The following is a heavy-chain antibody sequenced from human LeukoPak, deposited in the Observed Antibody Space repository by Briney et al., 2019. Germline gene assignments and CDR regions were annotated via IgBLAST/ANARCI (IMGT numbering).Heavy chain of an antibody. CDR3: ARTMATIKEWFDP. CDR1: GYTFTGYY. J-gene: IGHJ5*02. V-gene: IGHV1-2*02. CDR2: INPNSGGT. D-gene: IGHD5-24*01. Sequence: GASVKVSCKASGYTFTGYYMHWVRQAPGQGLEWMGWINPNSGGTNYAQKVQGRVTMTRDTSISTAYMELSRLRSDDTAVYYCARTMATIKEWFDPWGQGTLVTVSS.